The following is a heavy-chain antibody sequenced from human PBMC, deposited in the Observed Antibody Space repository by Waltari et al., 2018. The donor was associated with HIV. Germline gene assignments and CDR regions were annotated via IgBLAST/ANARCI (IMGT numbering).Heavy chain of an antibody. CDR3: ATARETMGVDFDY. J-gene: IGHJ4*02. Sequence: QVQLVQSGAEVRRPGSSVKVSCKASGGTFLSYSINWVRQAPGQGLEWMGMMVPRGDKPNYAQKFRGRVTITADKSTSTAYMELNNLRFGDTAVYYCATARETMGVDFDYWGQGTLVAVSS. CDR2: MVPRGDKP. CDR1: GGTFLSYS. D-gene: IGHD3-10*01. V-gene: IGHV1-69*02.